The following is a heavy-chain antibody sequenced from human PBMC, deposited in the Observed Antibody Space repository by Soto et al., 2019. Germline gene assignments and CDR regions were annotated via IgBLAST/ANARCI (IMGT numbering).Heavy chain of an antibody. D-gene: IGHD6-13*01. V-gene: IGHV3-30*18. Sequence: GGSLRLSCAASGFTFSSYGMHWVRQAPGKGLEWVAVISYDGSNKYYADSVKGRFTISRDNSKNTLYLQMNSLRAEDTAVYYCAKERHSSSWYGTDYYYGMDVWGQGTTVTVSS. CDR3: AKERHSSSWYGTDYYYGMDV. CDR1: GFTFSSYG. J-gene: IGHJ6*02. CDR2: ISYDGSNK.